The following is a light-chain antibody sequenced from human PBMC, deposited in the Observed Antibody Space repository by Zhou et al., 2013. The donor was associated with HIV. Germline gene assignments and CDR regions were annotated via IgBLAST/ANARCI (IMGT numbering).Light chain of an antibody. Sequence: EIVLTQSPATLSVSPGETATLSCRASQSVSANLAWYQQKLGQAPRLLIFGASSRAPGIPDRFSGSESGTDFTLTISSLQPDDFATYYCQQYDSYPWTFGQGTRVEIK. J-gene: IGKJ1*01. V-gene: IGKV3D-15*01. CDR2: GAS. CDR3: QQYDSYPWT. CDR1: QSVSAN.